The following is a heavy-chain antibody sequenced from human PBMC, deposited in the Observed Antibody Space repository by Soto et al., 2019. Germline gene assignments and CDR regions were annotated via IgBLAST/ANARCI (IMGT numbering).Heavy chain of an antibody. D-gene: IGHD3-22*01. Sequence: ASVKISCKASGYTVTSYGISWVRQAPGQGLEWMGWTRAYNGNTNYAQKLQGRVTMTTDTSTSTAYMELRSLRSDDTAVYYCARHDSSGYYYYFDYWGLGTLFTVSS. CDR1: GYTVTSYG. J-gene: IGHJ4*02. V-gene: IGHV1-18*01. CDR3: ARHDSSGYYYYFDY. CDR2: TRAYNGNT.